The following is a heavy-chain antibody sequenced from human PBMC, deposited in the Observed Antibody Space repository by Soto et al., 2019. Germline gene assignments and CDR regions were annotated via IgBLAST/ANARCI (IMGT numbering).Heavy chain of an antibody. CDR2: ISAYNGNT. V-gene: IGHV1-18*01. CDR3: AGEGVRMDCGGDCSTP. D-gene: IGHD2-21*02. Sequence: QVQLVQSGAEVKKPGASVKVSCKASGYTFTTYGISWVRQAPGQGIEWMGWISAYNGNTNYAQKLQGRVTMTADTATSTAHMELRSLEADDTAVYYWAGEGVRMDCGGDCSTPWGQGTLVTVS. CDR1: GYTFTTYG. J-gene: IGHJ5*02.